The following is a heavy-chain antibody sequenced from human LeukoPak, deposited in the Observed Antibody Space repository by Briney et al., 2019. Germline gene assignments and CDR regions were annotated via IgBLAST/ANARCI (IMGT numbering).Heavy chain of an antibody. CDR1: GGSISSSSYY. V-gene: IGHV4-39*07. CDR3: ASVYYGSGSSPFDY. CDR2: IYYSGST. Sequence: SETLSLTCTVSGGSISSSSYYWGWIRQPPGKGLEWIGSIYYSGSTYYNPSLKSRVTISVDTSKNQFSLKLSSVTAADTAVYYCASVYYGSGSSPFDYWGQGTLVTVSS. D-gene: IGHD3-10*01. J-gene: IGHJ4*02.